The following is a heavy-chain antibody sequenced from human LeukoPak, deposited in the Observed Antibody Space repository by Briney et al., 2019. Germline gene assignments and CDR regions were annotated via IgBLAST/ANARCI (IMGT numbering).Heavy chain of an antibody. D-gene: IGHD7-27*01. CDR2: IYYSGTT. Sequence: PSETLSLTCTVSGGSISSSSYYWGWIRQPPGKGLEWIGSIYYSGTTYYNPSLKSRVTISVDTSKNQFSLKLRSVTAADTAVYYCARAKTTGEYYFDYWGQGTLVTVSS. J-gene: IGHJ4*02. CDR3: ARAKTTGEYYFDY. V-gene: IGHV4-39*01. CDR1: GGSISSSSYY.